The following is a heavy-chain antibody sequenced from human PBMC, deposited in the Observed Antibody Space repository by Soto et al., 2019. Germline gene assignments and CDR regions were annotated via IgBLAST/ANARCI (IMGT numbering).Heavy chain of an antibody. CDR3: ARHGSTSIVVVPKSGYFDY. D-gene: IGHD3-22*01. J-gene: IGHJ4*02. CDR1: GGSISSSSYY. V-gene: IGHV4-39*01. CDR2: IYYSGST. Sequence: SETLSLTCTVSGGSISSSSYYWGWIRQPPGKGLEWIGSIYYSGSTYYNPSLKSRVTISVDTSKNQFSLKLSSVTAADTAVYYCARHGSTSIVVVPKSGYFDYWGQGTLVTVSS.